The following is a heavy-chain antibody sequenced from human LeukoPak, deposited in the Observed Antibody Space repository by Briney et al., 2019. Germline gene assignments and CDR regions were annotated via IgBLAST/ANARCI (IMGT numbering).Heavy chain of an antibody. D-gene: IGHD4-17*01. J-gene: IGHJ5*02. CDR3: ARLVTVTTPDGNWFDP. Sequence: GGSLRLSCAASGFTVSSNYMSWVRQAPGKGLEWVSVIYSGGSTYYADSVKGRFTISGDNSKNTLYLQMNSLRAEDTAVYYCARLVTVTTPDGNWFDPWGQGTLVTVSS. CDR1: GFTVSSNY. V-gene: IGHV3-53*01. CDR2: IYSGGST.